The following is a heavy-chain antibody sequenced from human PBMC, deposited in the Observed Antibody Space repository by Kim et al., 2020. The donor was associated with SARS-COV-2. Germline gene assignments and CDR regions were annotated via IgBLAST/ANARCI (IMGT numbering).Heavy chain of an antibody. J-gene: IGHJ4*02. CDR3: ARVGGVSEVGYLWTTYRKTGFDH. V-gene: IGHV4-59*01. CDR2: ISDTGRT. Sequence: SETLSLTCTVSGDSISSYYWSWIRQPPGKGLEWIGDISDTGRTDYNPSLKSRVTISVDTYENQTSLKLTSATAADTAVYFCARVGGVSEVGYLWTTYRKTGFDHWGQGTQVTVSS. CDR1: GDSISSYY. D-gene: IGHD3-16*01.